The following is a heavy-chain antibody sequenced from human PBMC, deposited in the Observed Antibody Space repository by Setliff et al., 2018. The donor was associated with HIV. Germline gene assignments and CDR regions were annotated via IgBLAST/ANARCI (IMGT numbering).Heavy chain of an antibody. CDR3: ARTLPQYTNLFGVVVDFDF. D-gene: IGHD3-3*01. CDR2: INPNSGGT. CDR1: GYTFTNYY. V-gene: IGHV1-2*02. Sequence: ASVKVSCKASGYTFTNYYMHWVRQAPGQGLEWMGWINPNSGGTNYAQKFQGRVTMTRDTSISTAYMELSRLRSDDTAVYYCARTLPQYTNLFGVVVDFDFWGQGTLVTVSS. J-gene: IGHJ4*02.